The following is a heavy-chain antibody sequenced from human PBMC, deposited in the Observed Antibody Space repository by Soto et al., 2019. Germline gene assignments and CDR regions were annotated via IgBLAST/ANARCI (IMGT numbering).Heavy chain of an antibody. Sequence: ASVKVSCKDSGGTFSSYAISWVRQAPGQGLEWMGGIIPIFGTANYAQKFQGRVTITADESTSTAYMELSSLRSEDTAVYYCAREGLVLVPTTVNSDYYYYAMDVWGQGTTVTVSS. D-gene: IGHD2-2*01. CDR1: GGTFSSYA. CDR2: IIPIFGTA. CDR3: AREGLVLVPTTVNSDYYYYAMDV. V-gene: IGHV1-69*13. J-gene: IGHJ6*02.